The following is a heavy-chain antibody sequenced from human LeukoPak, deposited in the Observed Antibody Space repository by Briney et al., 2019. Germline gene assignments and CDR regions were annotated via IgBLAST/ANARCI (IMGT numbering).Heavy chain of an antibody. CDR1: GYTFTSYY. CDR2: INPSGGST. D-gene: IGHD1-26*01. Sequence: ASVKVSCKASGYTFTSYYIYWVRQAPGQGLEWVGLINPSGGSTNYGQKFHGGLTMTRDTSTSTVYMELRSLRSENTAVYYCARRSGSQLDYWGQGTLVTVSS. V-gene: IGHV1-46*01. CDR3: ARRSGSQLDY. J-gene: IGHJ4*02.